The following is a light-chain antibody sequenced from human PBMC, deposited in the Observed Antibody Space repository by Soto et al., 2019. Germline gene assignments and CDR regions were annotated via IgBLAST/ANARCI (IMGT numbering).Light chain of an antibody. CDR2: AAS. V-gene: IGKV1-33*01. Sequence: DIQMTQSPSSLSASVGDRVTITCQASHNINNYLNWYQQKPGIAPKLLVYAASNLEAGVPSRFRDSGSGTDFTFTISLQQEEDIATYYCQPYEFLHTFGQGTRLEI. J-gene: IGKJ5*01. CDR1: HNINNY. CDR3: QPYEFLHT.